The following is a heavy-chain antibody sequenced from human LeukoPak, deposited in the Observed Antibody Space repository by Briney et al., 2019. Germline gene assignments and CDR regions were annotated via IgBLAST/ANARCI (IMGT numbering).Heavy chain of an antibody. CDR2: IYYSGST. Sequence: PSETLSLTCTVSGGSISSSSYYWGWIRQPPGKGLEWIGSIYYSGSTYYNPSLKSRVTISVDTSKNQFSLKLSSVTAADTAVYYCAREADGYNRFDYWGQGTLVTVSS. J-gene: IGHJ4*02. CDR1: GGSISSSSYY. CDR3: AREADGYNRFDY. V-gene: IGHV4-39*07. D-gene: IGHD5-24*01.